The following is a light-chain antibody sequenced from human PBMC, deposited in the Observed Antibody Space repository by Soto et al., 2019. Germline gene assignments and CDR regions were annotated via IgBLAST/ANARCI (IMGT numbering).Light chain of an antibody. CDR1: SSDVGGSNY. Sequence: QSALTQPASVSGSPGQSITISCTGTSSDVGGSNYVSWYQQHPGKAPKLMIYDVHNRPSGISNRFPGSKSGNTASLTISGLQAEDEADYYCSSYRSGSTLVFGGGTKVTVL. J-gene: IGLJ2*01. CDR3: SSYRSGSTLV. V-gene: IGLV2-14*01. CDR2: DVH.